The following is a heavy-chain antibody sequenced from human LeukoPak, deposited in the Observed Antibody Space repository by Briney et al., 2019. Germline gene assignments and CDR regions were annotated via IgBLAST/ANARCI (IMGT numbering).Heavy chain of an antibody. CDR1: GYTFTGYY. Sequence: ASVKVSCKASGYTFTGYYIHWVRLAPGQGLEWMGWIDPNSGGTNYAQKFQGRVTVTRDTSISTACMELSRLRSDDTALYYCARDTPYSTSFDYWGQGTLVTVSS. J-gene: IGHJ4*02. D-gene: IGHD5/OR15-5a*01. CDR3: ARDTPYSTSFDY. V-gene: IGHV1-2*02. CDR2: IDPNSGGT.